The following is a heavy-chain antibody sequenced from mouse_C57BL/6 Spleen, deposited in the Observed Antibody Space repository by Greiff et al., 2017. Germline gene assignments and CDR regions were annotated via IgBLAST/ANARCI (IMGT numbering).Heavy chain of an antibody. CDR3: ARSYYGSSYYAMDY. D-gene: IGHD1-1*01. CDR2: IHPNSGST. J-gene: IGHJ4*01. CDR1: GYTFTSYW. Sequence: VQPQQPGAELVKPGASVKLSCKASGYTFTSYWMHWVKQRPGQGLEWIGMIHPNSGSTNYNEKFKSKATLTVDKSSSTAYMQLSSLTSEDSAVYYCARSYYGSSYYAMDYWGQGTSVTVSS. V-gene: IGHV1-64*01.